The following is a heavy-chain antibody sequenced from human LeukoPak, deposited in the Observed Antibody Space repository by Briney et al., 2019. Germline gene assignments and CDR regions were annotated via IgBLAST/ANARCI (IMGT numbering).Heavy chain of an antibody. CDR1: GYTFTGYY. D-gene: IGHD3-22*01. J-gene: IGHJ4*02. V-gene: IGHV1-2*06. Sequence: ASVKVSSKASGYTFTGYYMHWVRQAPGQGLEWMGRINPNCGGTNYAQKFQGRVTMTRDTSISTAYMELSRLRSDDTAVYHCARGGRYYDSSGYSGSIDYWGQGTLVTVSS. CDR2: INPNCGGT. CDR3: ARGGRYYDSSGYSGSIDY.